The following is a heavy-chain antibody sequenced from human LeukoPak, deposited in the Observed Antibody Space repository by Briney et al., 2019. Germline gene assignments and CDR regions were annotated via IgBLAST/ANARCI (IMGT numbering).Heavy chain of an antibody. CDR1: GGSISSSSYY. V-gene: IGHV4-39*01. CDR2: ISYSGST. CDR3: AGTGGDYYFDY. Sequence: SETLSLTCTVSGGSISSSSYYWGWIRQPPGKGLEWIGSISYSGSTYYNSSLKSRVTIPEDTSKNQFSLRLSSVTAADTAVYYCAGTGGDYYFDYWGQGTLVTVSS. D-gene: IGHD3-16*01. J-gene: IGHJ4*02.